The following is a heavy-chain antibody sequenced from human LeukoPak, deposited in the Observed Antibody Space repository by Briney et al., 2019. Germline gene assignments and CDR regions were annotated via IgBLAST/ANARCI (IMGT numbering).Heavy chain of an antibody. CDR2: IESNGGDK. CDR3: ASAVRGSSVDY. J-gene: IGHJ4*02. V-gene: IGHV3-7*01. Sequence: GGSLRLPCAASGFSFSIYWMSWIRQTPGKGLEYVANIESNGGDKYYVDSVKGRFTISRDNAKNSLYLQMNSLRAEDTAVYYCASAVRGSSVDYWGQGTLVTVSS. CDR1: GFSFSIYW.